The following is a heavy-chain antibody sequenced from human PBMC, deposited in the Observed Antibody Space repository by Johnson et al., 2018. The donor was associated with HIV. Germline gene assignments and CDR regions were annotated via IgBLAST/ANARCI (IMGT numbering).Heavy chain of an antibody. CDR1: GFTFSSYA. V-gene: IGHV3-30*04. Sequence: VQLVESGGGLVQPGGSLRLSCAASGFTFSSYAIHWVRQAPGKGLEWVAVISYDGSEKYFGDSVRGRFTISRDNSKNTLYLQMNSLRPEDAAVYYCARGRGELLGGAFDIWGQGTMFTVSS. CDR2: ISYDGSEK. D-gene: IGHD1-26*01. J-gene: IGHJ3*02. CDR3: ARGRGELLGGAFDI.